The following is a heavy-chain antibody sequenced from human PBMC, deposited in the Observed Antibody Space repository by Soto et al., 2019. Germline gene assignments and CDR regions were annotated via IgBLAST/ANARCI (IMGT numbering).Heavy chain of an antibody. D-gene: IGHD2-2*01. V-gene: IGHV1-46*01. Sequence: ASVKVSCKASGYTFTSYGISWVRQAPGQGLEWMGIINPSGGSTSYAQKFQGRVTMTRDTSTSTVYMELSSLRSEDTAVYYCARKVCSSTSCLYNWFDPWGQGTRVTVSS. CDR1: GYTFTSYG. CDR2: INPSGGST. J-gene: IGHJ5*02. CDR3: ARKVCSSTSCLYNWFDP.